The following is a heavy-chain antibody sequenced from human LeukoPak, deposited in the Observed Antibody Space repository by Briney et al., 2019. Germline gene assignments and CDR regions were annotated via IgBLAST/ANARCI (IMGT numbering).Heavy chain of an antibody. J-gene: IGHJ5*02. Sequence: SQTLSLTCTVSGGSISSGDYYWSWVRQPPGKGLEWIGYIYYSGSTYYNPSLKSRVTISVDTSKNQFSLKLSSVTAADTAVYYCARAFPLGNWFDPWGQGTLVTVSS. CDR2: IYYSGST. CDR1: GGSISSGDYY. CDR3: ARAFPLGNWFDP. V-gene: IGHV4-30-4*08. D-gene: IGHD3-16*01.